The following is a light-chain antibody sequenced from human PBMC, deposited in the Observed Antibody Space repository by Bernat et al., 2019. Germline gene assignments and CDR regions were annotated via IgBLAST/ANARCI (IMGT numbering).Light chain of an antibody. V-gene: IGLV3-21*02. J-gene: IGLJ2*01. Sequence: SYVLTQPPSVSVAPGETARLTCGGNNIGDKNVHWYQQRPGQAPALVVYDDRDRPSGIPERFSGSNPGDTATLTVSGVEAGDEADYYCHVWDSSRDHVIFGGGTTLTVL. CDR1: NIGDKN. CDR2: DDR. CDR3: HVWDSSRDHVI.